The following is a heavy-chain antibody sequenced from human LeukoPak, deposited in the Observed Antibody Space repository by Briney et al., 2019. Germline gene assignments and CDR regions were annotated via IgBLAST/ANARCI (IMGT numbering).Heavy chain of an antibody. V-gene: IGHV2-5*01. CDR3: AHLVDQSGSGSFHH. CDR1: GFSLTTGAVG. D-gene: IGHD3-10*01. J-gene: IGHJ4*02. CDR2: IYGHGDK. Sequence: SGPSLVRPAQTLTLTCNFSGFSLTTGAVGVAWVRQPPGQALEWLALIYGHGDKYYSPSLKSRLTITRDTSKDQVALTVTNMGPVDTATYFCAHLVDQSGSGSFHHWGQGTLVTVSS.